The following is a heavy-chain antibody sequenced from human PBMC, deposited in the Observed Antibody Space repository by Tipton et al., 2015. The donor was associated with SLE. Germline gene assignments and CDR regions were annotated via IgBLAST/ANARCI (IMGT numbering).Heavy chain of an antibody. Sequence: TLSLTCTVSGGSISTSSFYWGWIRQPPGKGLEWIGNIHYRGTTYYNPPLKSRVTISVDTTKNQFSLKLSSVTAADTAVYYCARGDYYDSSGDYLNYYGLDVWGQGTTVTVSS. V-gene: IGHV4-39*07. D-gene: IGHD3-22*01. CDR2: IHYRGTT. CDR1: GGSISTSSFY. J-gene: IGHJ6*02. CDR3: ARGDYYDSSGDYLNYYGLDV.